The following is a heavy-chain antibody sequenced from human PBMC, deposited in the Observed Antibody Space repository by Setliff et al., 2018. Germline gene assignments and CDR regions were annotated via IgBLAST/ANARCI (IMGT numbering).Heavy chain of an antibody. Sequence: ASVKVSCKASGYSLNTYGISWVRQAPGQGLEWMGWISGYNGFIIYAQKFQGRVTMTTDTSTNTAYMELRSLRSDDTAMYYCTRAAREVVVPPSQKRNDYWGQGTLDTVSS. D-gene: IGHD2-2*01. V-gene: IGHV1-18*01. J-gene: IGHJ4*02. CDR1: GYSLNTYG. CDR2: ISGYNGFI. CDR3: TRAAREVVVPPSQKRNDY.